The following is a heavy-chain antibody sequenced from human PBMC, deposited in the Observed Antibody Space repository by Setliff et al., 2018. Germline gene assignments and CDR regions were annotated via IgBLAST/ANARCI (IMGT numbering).Heavy chain of an antibody. CDR1: GFTFSSDA. CDR3: AKPRVELRWGFES. CDR2: ISSDGSSI. Sequence: GGSLRLSCAASGFTFSSDAMTWVRQAPGKGLEWVSIISSDGSSIYYADSVKGRFTISRDNSKNTLYLQMNSLRAEDTAVYYCAKPRVELRWGFESWGQGTLVTVSS. J-gene: IGHJ4*02. D-gene: IGHD1-7*01. V-gene: IGHV3-23*03.